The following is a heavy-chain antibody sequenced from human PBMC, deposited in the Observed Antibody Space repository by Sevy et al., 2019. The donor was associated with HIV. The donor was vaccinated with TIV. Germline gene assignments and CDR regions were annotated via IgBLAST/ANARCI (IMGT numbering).Heavy chain of an antibody. Sequence: GGSLRLSCAASGFTFSSYNMNWVRQAPGKGLEWVSSSSSSSNYIYYADSVKGRFTISRDNAKNSLYLQMNSLRAEDTAVYYCARDGGRITMVQGVLAYYHGMDVWGQGTTVTVSS. J-gene: IGHJ6*02. V-gene: IGHV3-21*01. CDR2: SSSSSNYI. CDR1: GFTFSSYN. D-gene: IGHD3-10*01. CDR3: ARDGGRITMVQGVLAYYHGMDV.